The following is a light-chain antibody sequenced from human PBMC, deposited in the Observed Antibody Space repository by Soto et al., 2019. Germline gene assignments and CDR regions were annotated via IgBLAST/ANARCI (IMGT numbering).Light chain of an antibody. Sequence: DIQMTKSPSTLSASVGDGVTITCRASQSIGSWLAWYQQKPGKAPKLLIYKPTNLQSGVPSRFSGSGSGTDFSLTISSLQPVDSATYFCQQYNDFQYTCGPGTKLEI. CDR1: QSIGSW. CDR2: KPT. J-gene: IGKJ2*01. CDR3: QQYNDFQYT. V-gene: IGKV1-5*03.